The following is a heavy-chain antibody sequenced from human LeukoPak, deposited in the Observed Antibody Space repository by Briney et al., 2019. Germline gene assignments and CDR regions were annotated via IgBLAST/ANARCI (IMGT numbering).Heavy chain of an antibody. J-gene: IGHJ3*02. D-gene: IGHD6-13*01. CDR2: IYTSGST. CDR3: AGDLEQQADAFDI. V-gene: IGHV4-61*02. Sequence: SQTLSLTCTVSGGSISSDSYYWSWIRQPAGKGLEWIGRIYTSGSTNYNPSLKSRVTISVDTSKNQFSLKLSSVTAADTAVYYCAGDLEQQADAFDIWGQGTMVTVSS. CDR1: GGSISSDSYY.